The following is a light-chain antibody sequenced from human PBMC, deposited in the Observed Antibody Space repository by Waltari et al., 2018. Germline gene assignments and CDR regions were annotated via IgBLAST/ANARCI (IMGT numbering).Light chain of an antibody. CDR2: DAS. J-gene: IGKJ2*01. CDR3: QQYDNFPPTYT. Sequence: DIQMTQSPSSLSASVGDRVTITCRASQDISNYLHWYQQKPGKAPKLLIYDASNLETGVPSRFSGSGSGTDFTFTITSVQPEDIGTYYCQQYDNFPPTYTFGQGTKLEIK. V-gene: IGKV1-33*01. CDR1: QDISNY.